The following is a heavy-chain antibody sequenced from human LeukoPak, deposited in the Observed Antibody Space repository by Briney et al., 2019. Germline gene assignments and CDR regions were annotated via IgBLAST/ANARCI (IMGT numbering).Heavy chain of an antibody. CDR3: AKVLSYYYDSSGYYPTFDAFDI. Sequence: PGGSLRLSCAASGFTFSSYAMSWVRQAPGKGLEWVSAISGSGGSTYYADSVKGRFTISRDNSKNTLYLQMNSLRAEDTAVYYCAKVLSYYYDSSGYYPTFDAFDIWGQGTMVTVSS. J-gene: IGHJ3*02. D-gene: IGHD3-22*01. CDR1: GFTFSSYA. V-gene: IGHV3-23*01. CDR2: ISGSGGST.